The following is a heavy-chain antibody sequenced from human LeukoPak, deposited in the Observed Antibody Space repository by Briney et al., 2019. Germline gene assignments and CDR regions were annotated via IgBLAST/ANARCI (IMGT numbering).Heavy chain of an antibody. J-gene: IGHJ4*02. Sequence: ASVKVSCKASGYTFSSYYMHWVRQAPGQGLEWMGWISANNGDTRHAQNLQGRVTMTTDASTSTAYMELRSLRSDDTAVYYCARVPPSAHQLLSSDYWGQGTQVTVSS. V-gene: IGHV1-18*04. CDR2: ISANNGDT. D-gene: IGHD2-2*01. CDR3: ARVPPSAHQLLSSDY. CDR1: GYTFSSYY.